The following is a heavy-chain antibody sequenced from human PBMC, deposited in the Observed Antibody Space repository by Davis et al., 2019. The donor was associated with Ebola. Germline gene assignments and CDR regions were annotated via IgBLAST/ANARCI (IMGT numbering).Heavy chain of an antibody. D-gene: IGHD4-23*01. J-gene: IGHJ4*02. CDR2: IKQDESEK. V-gene: IGHV3-7*03. CDR3: ARDLVYGGNAFFDY. Sequence: GESLKISCAASGFTFSGYWMTWVRQAPGKGLEWVANIKQDESEKQYVDSVKGRFTISRDNAENSLYLQMSSLRADDTAMYYCARDLVYGGNAFFDYWGQGTLVSVSS. CDR1: GFTFSGYW.